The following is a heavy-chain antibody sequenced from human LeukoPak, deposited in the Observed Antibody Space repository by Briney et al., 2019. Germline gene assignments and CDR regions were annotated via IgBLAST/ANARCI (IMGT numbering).Heavy chain of an antibody. CDR1: GFTVSSNY. Sequence: GGSLRLSCAASGFTVSSNYMSWVRQAPGKGLEWVSVIYSGGSTYYADSVKGRFTISRDNSKNTLYLQMNSLRAEDTAVYYCARAPYYYDSSGYEFDYWGQGTLVTVSS. D-gene: IGHD3-22*01. J-gene: IGHJ4*02. CDR3: ARAPYYYDSSGYEFDY. CDR2: IYSGGST. V-gene: IGHV3-66*01.